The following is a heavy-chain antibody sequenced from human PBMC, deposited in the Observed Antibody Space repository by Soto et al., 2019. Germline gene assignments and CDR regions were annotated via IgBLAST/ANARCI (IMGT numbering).Heavy chain of an antibody. V-gene: IGHV4-30-4*01. Sequence: SETLSLTCTVSGGSISSGDYYWSWIRHPPGKGLEWIGYIYYSGSTYYNPSLKSRVTISVDTSKNQFSLKLSSVTAADTAVYYCARGRSNYYYGSSGLLCWLDRWDKGNLVTVAS. J-gene: IGHJ5*02. CDR3: ARGRSNYYYGSSGLLCWLDR. D-gene: IGHD3-22*01. CDR2: IYYSGST. CDR1: GGSISSGDYY.